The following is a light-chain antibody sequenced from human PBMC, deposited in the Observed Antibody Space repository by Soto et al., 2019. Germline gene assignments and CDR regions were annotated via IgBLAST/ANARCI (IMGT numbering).Light chain of an antibody. CDR3: QQYNNWPIT. CDR2: DAI. Sequence: DKLMSQSPATLSVSPGERVTLSCRASQNIHNHMSWFLHKPGQTPRLLIYDAIIRAADVPARFSGSWSGTEFTLTINSLQSEDFGVYYCQQYNNWPITFGQGTRLEIK. CDR1: QNIHNH. V-gene: IGKV3-15*01. J-gene: IGKJ5*01.